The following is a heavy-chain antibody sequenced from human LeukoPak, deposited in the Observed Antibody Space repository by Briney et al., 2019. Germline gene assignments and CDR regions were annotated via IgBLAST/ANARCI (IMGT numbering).Heavy chain of an antibody. CDR1: GYTFTSYD. D-gene: IGHD2-15*01. CDR3: TRGAVSSTCTGGSCYTMDV. CDR2: MNPNSGNT. J-gene: IGHJ6*03. V-gene: IGHV1-8*01. Sequence: ASVKVSCKASGYTFTSYDINWVRQATGQGLEWMGWMNPNSGNTGFAQRFQGRVTMTRGTSISTAYMELSSLRSEDTAVYYCTRGAVSSTCTGGSCYTMDVWGKGTPVTISS.